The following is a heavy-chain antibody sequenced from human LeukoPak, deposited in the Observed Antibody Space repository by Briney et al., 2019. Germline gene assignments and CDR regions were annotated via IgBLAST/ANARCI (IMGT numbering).Heavy chain of an antibody. V-gene: IGHV3-30*04. CDR1: GFTFSSYA. J-gene: IGHJ4*02. D-gene: IGHD3-22*01. CDR3: ARDRSPMIVGGPFDY. Sequence: PGGSLRLSCAASGFTFSSYAMHWVRQAPGKGLEWVAVISYDGSNKYYADSVKGRFTISRDNSKNTLYLQMNSLRAEDTAVYYCARDRSPMIVGGPFDYWGQGTLVTVSS. CDR2: ISYDGSNK.